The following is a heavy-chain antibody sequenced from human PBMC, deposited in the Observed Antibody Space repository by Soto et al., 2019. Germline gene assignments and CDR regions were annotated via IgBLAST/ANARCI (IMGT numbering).Heavy chain of an antibody. J-gene: IGHJ4*02. V-gene: IGHV4-34*01. CDR3: ARDGSKWQLGY. CDR1: GGSFSGYY. CDR2: INHSGST. D-gene: IGHD5-12*01. Sequence: PSETLSLTCAVYGGSFSGYYWSWIRQPPGKGLEWIGEINHSGSTNYNPSLKSRVTISVDTSKNQFSLKLSSVTAADTAVYYCARDGSKWQLGYWGQGTLVTVSS.